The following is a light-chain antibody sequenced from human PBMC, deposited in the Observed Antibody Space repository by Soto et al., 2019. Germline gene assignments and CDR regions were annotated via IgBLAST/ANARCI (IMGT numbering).Light chain of an antibody. CDR2: GAS. CDR1: QSVSSSF. V-gene: IGKV3-20*01. CDR3: QQYDSSLT. J-gene: IGKJ1*01. Sequence: DIVLTQSPASLSLPPGERATLSCRASQSVSSSFLAWYQQKPGQAPRLLIYGASRRATGIADRFTGSGSGTDFTLTISRLEPEDFPVYYCQQYDSSLTFGLGTKVEIK.